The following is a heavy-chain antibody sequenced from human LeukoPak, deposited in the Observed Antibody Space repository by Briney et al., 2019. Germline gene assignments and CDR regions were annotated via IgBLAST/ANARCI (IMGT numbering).Heavy chain of an antibody. CDR2: FDPEDGET. CDR3: ATSSYGGNSADY. J-gene: IGHJ4*02. CDR1: GYTLTELS. Sequence: ASVKVSCKVSGYTLTELSMHWVRQAPGKGLEWMGGFDPEDGETIYAQKFQGRVTMTEDTSTDTAYMELSSLRSVDTAVYYCATSSYGGNSADYWGQGTLVTVSS. D-gene: IGHD4-23*01. V-gene: IGHV1-24*01.